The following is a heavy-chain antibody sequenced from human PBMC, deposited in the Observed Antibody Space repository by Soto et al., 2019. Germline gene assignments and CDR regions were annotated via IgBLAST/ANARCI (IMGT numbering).Heavy chain of an antibody. CDR1: GYSFTSYW. CDR3: ARRASGSGSSRGWYYYMDV. J-gene: IGHJ6*03. D-gene: IGHD3-10*01. Sequence: GESLKISCKGSGYSFTSYWIGWVRQMPGKGLEWMGIIYPGDSDTRYSPSFQGQVTISADKSISPAYLQWSSLKASDTAMYYCARRASGSGSSRGWYYYMDVWGKGTTVTVSS. CDR2: IYPGDSDT. V-gene: IGHV5-51*01.